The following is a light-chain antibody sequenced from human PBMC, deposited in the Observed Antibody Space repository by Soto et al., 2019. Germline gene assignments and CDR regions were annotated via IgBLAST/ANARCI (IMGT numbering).Light chain of an antibody. Sequence: DIQLIQTPSTLSASVGDEVTITCRASQTISRWLAWYQQKPGRAPKLLIYDASTLESGVPSRFSGSGSETEFTLTISRLQPDDFATYFCHSRAFGQGTRL. CDR3: HSRA. CDR1: QTISRW. CDR2: DAS. J-gene: IGKJ5*01. V-gene: IGKV1-5*01.